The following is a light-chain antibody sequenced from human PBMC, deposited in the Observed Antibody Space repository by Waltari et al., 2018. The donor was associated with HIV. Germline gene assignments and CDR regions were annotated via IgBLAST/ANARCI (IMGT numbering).Light chain of an antibody. Sequence: QSVLTQPPSLSGAPGQRVTISCTGSSSNIGTGYEVHWYQQLPGTAPKLLICGDCNRPSGVPDRFYGSKSGTSASLAITGLQAEDEAVYYCQSYDTSLSGVVFGGGTKLTVL. J-gene: IGLJ3*02. CDR2: GDC. CDR3: QSYDTSLSGVV. V-gene: IGLV1-40*01. CDR1: SSNIGTGYE.